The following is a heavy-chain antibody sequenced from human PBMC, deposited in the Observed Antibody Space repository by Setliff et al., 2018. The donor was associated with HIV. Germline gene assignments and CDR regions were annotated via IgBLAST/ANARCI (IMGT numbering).Heavy chain of an antibody. Sequence: GGSLRLSCAASGFTFDRYWMSWLRQAPGKGLEWVANIKNDGTEKFYADSVKGRFIISRDNARNTLHLQMNSLRAEDTAVYYCARDLPSVPELFDYWGQGTLVTVS. V-gene: IGHV3-7*01. CDR2: IKNDGTEK. CDR1: GFTFDRYW. D-gene: IGHD3-10*01. J-gene: IGHJ4*02. CDR3: ARDLPSVPELFDY.